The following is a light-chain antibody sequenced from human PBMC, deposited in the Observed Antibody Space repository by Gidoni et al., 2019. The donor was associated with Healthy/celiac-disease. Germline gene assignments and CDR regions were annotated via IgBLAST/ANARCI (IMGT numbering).Light chain of an antibody. CDR3: QQYGSSPPELT. V-gene: IGKV3-20*01. CDR1: PSVSSSY. Sequence: EIVLTQSPGPLSLSPGERATLSCRASPSVSSSYLAWYQQKPGQAPRLLIYGASSRATGIPDRFSGSGSGTDFTLTISRLEPEDFAVYYCQQYGSSPPELTFGGGTKVEIK. J-gene: IGKJ4*01. CDR2: GAS.